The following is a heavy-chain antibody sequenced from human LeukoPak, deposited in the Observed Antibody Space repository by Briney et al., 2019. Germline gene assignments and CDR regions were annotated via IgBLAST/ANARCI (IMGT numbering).Heavy chain of an antibody. V-gene: IGHV3-53*01. CDR1: GFNVSSNY. J-gene: IGHJ3*02. CDR2: IYNGGST. Sequence: PGGSLRLSCAASGFNVSSNYMSWVRQAPGKGLEWVSVIYNGGSTYYADSVKGRFTISRDNSKNTLYLQMNSLRAEDTAVYYCARDHWGFVALLGAGDAFDIWGQGTMVTVSS. CDR3: ARDHWGFVALLGAGDAFDI. D-gene: IGHD3-10*01.